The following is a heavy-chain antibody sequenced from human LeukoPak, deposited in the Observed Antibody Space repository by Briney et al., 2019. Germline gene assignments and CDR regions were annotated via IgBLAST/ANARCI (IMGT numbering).Heavy chain of an antibody. CDR1: GGSISSSNYY. Sequence: SETLSLTCTVSGGSISSSNYYWGWIRQPPGKGLEWIGSIHYRGNTYYNPSLKSRVTISVDTSKNQFSLKPSSVTAADTAVYYCARSAPRYCSSTSCYGGLLEFDPWGQGTLVTVSS. D-gene: IGHD2-2*01. CDR3: ARSAPRYCSSTSCYGGLLEFDP. CDR2: IHYRGNT. V-gene: IGHV4-39*01. J-gene: IGHJ5*02.